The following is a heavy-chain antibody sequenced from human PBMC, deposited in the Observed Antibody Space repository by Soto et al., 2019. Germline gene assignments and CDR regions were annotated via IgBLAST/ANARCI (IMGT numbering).Heavy chain of an antibody. CDR3: AREVPYGYSRFDY. V-gene: IGHV1-3*01. CDR2: VNAGNDNT. D-gene: IGHD5-18*01. Sequence: QVHLVQSGAEVKKPGASVKVSCKTSGYTFTNNVIHWVRQAPGQRLEWMGWVNAGNDNTKWSREFQGRLTLTKDPSATTAYMDLSSLTSEDTAIYFCAREVPYGYSRFDYWGQGTLVTVSS. CDR1: GYTFTNNV. J-gene: IGHJ4*02.